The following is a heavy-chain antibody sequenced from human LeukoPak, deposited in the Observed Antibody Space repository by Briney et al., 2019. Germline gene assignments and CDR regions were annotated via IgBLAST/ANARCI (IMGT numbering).Heavy chain of an antibody. CDR2: ISYDGSNK. CDR1: GFTFSNYG. J-gene: IGHJ6*04. V-gene: IGHV3-30*18. CDR3: AELGITMIGGV. Sequence: GGSLRLSCAASGFTFSNYGMHWVRQAPGKGLEWVAVISYDGSNKYYADSVKGRFTISRDNSKNTLYLQMNSLRAEDTAVYYCAELGITMIGGVWGKGTTVTISS. D-gene: IGHD3-10*02.